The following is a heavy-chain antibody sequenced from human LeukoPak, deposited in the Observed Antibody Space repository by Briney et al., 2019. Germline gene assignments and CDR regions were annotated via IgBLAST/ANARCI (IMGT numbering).Heavy chain of an antibody. CDR1: GFTFSSYA. V-gene: IGHV3-23*01. CDR2: ISGSGGST. J-gene: IGHJ4*02. D-gene: IGHD3-10*01. Sequence: GGSLRLSCAASGFTFSSYAMSWVRQAPGKGLEWVSAISGSGGSTYYADSVKGRFTISRDNSKNTLYLQMNSLRAEDTAVYYCATPDYYGSGSYYKPFDYWGQGTLVTVSS. CDR3: ATPDYYGSGSYYKPFDY.